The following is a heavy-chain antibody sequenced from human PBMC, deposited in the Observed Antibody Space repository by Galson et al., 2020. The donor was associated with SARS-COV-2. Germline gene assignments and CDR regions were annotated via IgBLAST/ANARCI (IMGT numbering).Heavy chain of an antibody. Sequence: TSETLSLTCGVSGGSVIGYYWSWIRQPPEKGLEWIGEISHRGRTNYNLSLKSRVTISVDTSNNQFSLRLTSVTAADTAVYYCARVPLSFFEPFDYWGQGILVTVSS. J-gene: IGHJ4*02. CDR1: GGSVIGYY. D-gene: IGHD3-3*01. CDR2: ISHRGRT. CDR3: ARVPLSFFEPFDY. V-gene: IGHV4-34*01.